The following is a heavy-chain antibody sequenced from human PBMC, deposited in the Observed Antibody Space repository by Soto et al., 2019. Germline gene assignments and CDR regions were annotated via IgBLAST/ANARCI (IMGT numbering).Heavy chain of an antibody. D-gene: IGHD3-10*01. V-gene: IGHV4-4*02. CDR3: ARDPYYYGSGSSHYYGMDV. CDR2: IYHSGST. CDR1: GGSISSSNW. Sequence: SETLSLTCAVSGGSISSSNWWSWVRQPPGKGLEWIGEIYHSGSTNYHPSLKSRVTISVDKSKNQFSLKLRSVTAADTAVYYCARDPYYYGSGSSHYYGMDVWGQGTTVTVS. J-gene: IGHJ6*02.